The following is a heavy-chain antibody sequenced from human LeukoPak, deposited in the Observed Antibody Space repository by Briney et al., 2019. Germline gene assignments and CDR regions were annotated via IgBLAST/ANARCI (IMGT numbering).Heavy chain of an antibody. D-gene: IGHD1-26*01. CDR1: GYTFTGYY. CDR2: VNPNNGVP. Sequence: ASVKVSCKASGYTFTGYYMHWVRQAPGQGLEWMGRVNPNNGVPNYAQKFQGRVTMTRDTAISTAYIELSSLRYDDTAVYFCAREVGYSSSYYGRFDPWGQGTLVTVSS. CDR3: AREVGYSSSYYGRFDP. J-gene: IGHJ5*02. V-gene: IGHV1-2*06.